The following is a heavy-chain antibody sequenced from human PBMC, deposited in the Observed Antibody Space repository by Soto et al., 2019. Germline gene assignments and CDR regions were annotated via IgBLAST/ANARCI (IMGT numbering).Heavy chain of an antibody. D-gene: IGHD1-26*01. CDR3: ARQVGDSADYNYGMDV. Sequence: PGESLKISCKGSGYSFSSYWIGWVRQMPGKGLEWMGMIYPGDSDIKYSPSFQGQVTISADKSISTASLEWSSLKASDTAMYYCARQVGDSADYNYGMDVWGQGTTVNVS. V-gene: IGHV5-51*01. CDR2: IYPGDSDI. J-gene: IGHJ6*02. CDR1: GYSFSSYW.